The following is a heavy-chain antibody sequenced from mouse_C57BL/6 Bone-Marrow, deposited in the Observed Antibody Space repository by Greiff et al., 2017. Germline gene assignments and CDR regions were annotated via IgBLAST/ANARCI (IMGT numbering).Heavy chain of an antibody. CDR1: GYTFTSYW. Sequence: QVQLQQPGAELVQPGASVKMSCKASGYTFTSYWITWVKQRPGHGLEWIGDIYPGSGSTNYNEKFKSTATLTVETSSSTAYMQLSSLTSEDSSVYYWSRSLDYWGQGTTLTVSS. CDR3: SRSLDY. CDR2: IYPGSGST. V-gene: IGHV1-55*01. J-gene: IGHJ2*01.